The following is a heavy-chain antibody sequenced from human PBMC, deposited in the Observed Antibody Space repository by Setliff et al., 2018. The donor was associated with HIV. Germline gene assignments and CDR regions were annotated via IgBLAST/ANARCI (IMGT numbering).Heavy chain of an antibody. CDR3: AGDMGGGDWYFDL. V-gene: IGHV4-39*07. Sequence: PSETLSLTCTVSGGSISSSSYYWGWVRQPPGKGLEWIGSMYYSGSTYYTPSLKSRITISLDTSKNQFSLKLSSVTAADTAVYYCAGDMGGGDWYFDLWGRGTLVTVSS. CDR1: GGSISSSSYY. J-gene: IGHJ2*01. CDR2: MYYSGST. D-gene: IGHD3-10*01.